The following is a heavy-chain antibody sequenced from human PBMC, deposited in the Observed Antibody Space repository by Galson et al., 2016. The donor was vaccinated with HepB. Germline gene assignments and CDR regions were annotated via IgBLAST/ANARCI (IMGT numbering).Heavy chain of an antibody. CDR1: GFRFSSYA. D-gene: IGHD6-13*01. J-gene: IGHJ6*02. CDR2: ISGSGGRT. CDR3: AREDSSWYGYYGMDV. V-gene: IGHV3-23*01. Sequence: SLRLSCAASGFRFSSYAVSWVRQAPGKGLEWVSGISGSGGRTYYADSVKGRFTISRDNSKNTVYLQMNSLRPDDTAVYYCAREDSSWYGYYGMDVWGQGTTVTVSS.